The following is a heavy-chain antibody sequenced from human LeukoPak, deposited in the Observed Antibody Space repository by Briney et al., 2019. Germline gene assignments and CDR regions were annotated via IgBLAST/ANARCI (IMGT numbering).Heavy chain of an antibody. V-gene: IGHV4-39*01. D-gene: IGHD3-3*01. Sequence: SETLSLTCTVSGGPISSSSYYWGWIRQPPGKGLEWIGSIYYSGITYYNPSLKSRVTISVDTSKNQFSLKLSSVTAADTAVYYCARQGSLRGYWGQGTLVTVSS. CDR3: ARQGSLRGY. J-gene: IGHJ4*02. CDR1: GGPISSSSYY. CDR2: IYYSGIT.